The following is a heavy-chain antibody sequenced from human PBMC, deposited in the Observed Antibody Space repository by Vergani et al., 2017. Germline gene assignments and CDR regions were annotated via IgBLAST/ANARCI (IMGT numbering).Heavy chain of an antibody. D-gene: IGHD5-12*01. CDR1: GFTFSSYW. CDR3: ARAILVFSSGYDLGSGVGYYYYYMDV. CDR2: IKQDGSEK. J-gene: IGHJ6*03. Sequence: EVQLVESGGGLVQPGGSLRLSCAASGFTFSSYWMSWVRQAPGKGLEWVANIKQDGSEKYYVDSVKGRFTISRDNAKNSLYLQMNSLRAEDTAVYYCARAILVFSSGYDLGSGVGYYYYYMDVWGKGTTVTVSS. V-gene: IGHV3-7*03.